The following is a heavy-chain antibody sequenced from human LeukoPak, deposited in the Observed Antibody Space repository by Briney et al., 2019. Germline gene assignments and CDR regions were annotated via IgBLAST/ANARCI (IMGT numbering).Heavy chain of an antibody. D-gene: IGHD1-1*01. Sequence: GGSLRLSCAASGFTVSSNYMSWVRQAPGKGLEWVSVIYSGGSTYYADSVKGRFTISRDNSKNTLYLQMNGLRAEDTAVYYCARVNFRKFDYWGQGTLVTVSS. J-gene: IGHJ4*02. CDR1: GFTVSSNY. V-gene: IGHV3-53*01. CDR3: ARVNFRKFDY. CDR2: IYSGGST.